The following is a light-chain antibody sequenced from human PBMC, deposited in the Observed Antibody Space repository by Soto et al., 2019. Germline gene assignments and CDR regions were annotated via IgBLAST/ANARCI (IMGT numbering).Light chain of an antibody. CDR3: QQYNSYPWT. V-gene: IGKV1-5*01. Sequence: DIQMTQSPSTLSASVGDGVTITCRASQSISNRLAWYQQKPGEAPKYLIYDASTLDSGAPSRFSGRGSGTEFTLSISSLQPDDFATYYCQQYNSYPWTFGQGTKVEI. J-gene: IGKJ1*01. CDR2: DAS. CDR1: QSISNR.